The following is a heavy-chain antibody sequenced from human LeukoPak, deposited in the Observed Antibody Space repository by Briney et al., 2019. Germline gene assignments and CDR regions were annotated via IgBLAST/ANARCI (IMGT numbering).Heavy chain of an antibody. Sequence: QPGGSLRLSCAASGFTFSSYAMHWVRQAPGKGLEWVAVISYDGSNKYYADSVKGRFTISRDNSKNTLYLQMNSLRAEASAVYYCARDRGIAVAGTFDYWGQGTLVTVSS. CDR3: ARDRGIAVAGTFDY. CDR1: GFTFSSYA. CDR2: ISYDGSNK. J-gene: IGHJ4*02. V-gene: IGHV3-30-3*01. D-gene: IGHD6-19*01.